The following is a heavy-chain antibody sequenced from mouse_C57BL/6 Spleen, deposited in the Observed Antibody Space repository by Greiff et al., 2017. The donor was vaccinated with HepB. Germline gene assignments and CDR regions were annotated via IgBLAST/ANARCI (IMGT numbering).Heavy chain of an antibody. CDR1: GYTFTDYY. Sequence: VQLQQSGPELVKPGASVKISCKASGYTFTDYYMNWVKQSHGKSLEWIGDINPNNGGTSYNQKFKGKATLTVDKSSSTAYMELRSLTSEDSAVYYCARDGRLRRGFAYWGQGTLVTVSA. J-gene: IGHJ3*01. D-gene: IGHD2-4*01. V-gene: IGHV1-26*01. CDR3: ARDGRLRRGFAY. CDR2: INPNNGGT.